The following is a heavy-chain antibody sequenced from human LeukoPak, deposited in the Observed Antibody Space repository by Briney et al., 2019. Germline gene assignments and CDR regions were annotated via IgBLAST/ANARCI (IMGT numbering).Heavy chain of an antibody. D-gene: IGHD5-12*01. Sequence: SETLSLTCTVSGGSISSYYWSWIRRPAGKGLEWIGRIYTSGSTNYNPSLKSRVTMSVDTSKNQFSLKLSSVTAADTAVYYCARALATKLDYYYYGMDVWGQGTTVTVSS. CDR1: GGSISSYY. CDR2: IYTSGST. V-gene: IGHV4-4*07. J-gene: IGHJ6*02. CDR3: ARALATKLDYYYYGMDV.